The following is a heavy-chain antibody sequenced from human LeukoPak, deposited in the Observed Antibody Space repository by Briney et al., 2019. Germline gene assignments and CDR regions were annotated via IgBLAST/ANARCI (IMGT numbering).Heavy chain of an antibody. CDR3: AKHDSGYNWFDP. J-gene: IGHJ5*02. CDR1: SASMSNYC. D-gene: IGHD4-17*01. V-gene: IGHV4-59*08. CDR2: LHYGGST. Sequence: SSETLSLTCTVPSASMSNYCWSWIRQSPGKRLEWIGYLHYGGSTDYNPSLKNRVTILVDTSKNQFSLNLSSVTAADTAVYYCAKHDSGYNWFDPWGQGTLVTVSS.